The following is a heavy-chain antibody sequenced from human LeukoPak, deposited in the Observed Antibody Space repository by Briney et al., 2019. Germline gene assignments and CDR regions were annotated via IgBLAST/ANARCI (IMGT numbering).Heavy chain of an antibody. Sequence: GGSLRLSCAASGFTFDDYAMHWVRQAPGKGLEWVSGISWNSGSIGYADSVKGRFTISRDNAKTFLYLQMNSLRGEDTAVYYCGGFGYEAAVDLWGQGTLVTVSS. J-gene: IGHJ4*02. D-gene: IGHD6-13*01. CDR3: GGFGYEAAVDL. CDR1: GFTFDDYA. V-gene: IGHV3-9*01. CDR2: ISWNSGSI.